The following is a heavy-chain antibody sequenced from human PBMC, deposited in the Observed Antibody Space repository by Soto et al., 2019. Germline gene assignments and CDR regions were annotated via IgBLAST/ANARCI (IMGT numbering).Heavy chain of an antibody. CDR2: IYYSGST. Sequence: QVQLQESGPGLARPSETLSLTCAVSGGSVSSGHYYWSWSRQPPGKGLEWIGFIYYSGSTNYNPSLKSRVTMSVDTSKNQFSLKMSSVTAADTAVYYCARSGAGSGWLGGQGTLVTVSS. CDR1: GGSVSSGHYY. CDR3: ARSGAGSGWL. D-gene: IGHD6-19*01. J-gene: IGHJ4*02. V-gene: IGHV4-61*01.